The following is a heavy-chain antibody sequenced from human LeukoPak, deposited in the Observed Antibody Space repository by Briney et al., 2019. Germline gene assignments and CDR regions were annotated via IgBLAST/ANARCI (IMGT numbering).Heavy chain of an antibody. CDR1: GLTFSRYA. CDR3: AKGYSGPSFDY. CDR2: INTDGRIT. V-gene: IGHV3-74*01. D-gene: IGHD2-15*01. Sequence: GGSLRLSCAVSGLTFSRYAINWVRQPPGKGLEWVSRINTDGRITNYADSVKGRFTISRDNAKNTLFLQMNSLRAEDTAVYYCAKGYSGPSFDYWGQGTLVTVSS. J-gene: IGHJ4*02.